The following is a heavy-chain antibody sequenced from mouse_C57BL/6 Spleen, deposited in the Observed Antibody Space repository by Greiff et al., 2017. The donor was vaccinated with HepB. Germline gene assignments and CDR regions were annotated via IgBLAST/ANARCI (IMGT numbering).Heavy chain of an antibody. D-gene: IGHD1-1*01. CDR3: ARGYGSREAIYAMDY. V-gene: IGHV1-18*01. Sequence: VQLQQSGPELVKPGASVKIPRKASGYTFTDYNMDWVKQSHGKSLEWIGDINPNNGGTIYNQKFKGKATLTVDKSSSTAYMELRSLTSEDTAVYYCARGYGSREAIYAMDYWGQGTSVTVSS. J-gene: IGHJ4*01. CDR2: INPNNGGT. CDR1: GYTFTDYN.